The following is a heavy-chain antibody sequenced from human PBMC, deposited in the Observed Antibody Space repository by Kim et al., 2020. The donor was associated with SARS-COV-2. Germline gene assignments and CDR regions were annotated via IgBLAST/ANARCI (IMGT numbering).Heavy chain of an antibody. CDR1: GFTFSSYA. J-gene: IGHJ6*02. Sequence: GGSLRLSCAASGFTFSSYAMHWVRQAPGKGLEWVAVISYDGSNKYYADSVKGRFTISRDNSKNTLSLQMNSLRAEDTAVYYCARDSPVVECSGGSCYRGKYFYGMDVWGQGTTVTVSS. V-gene: IGHV3-30*04. D-gene: IGHD2-15*01. CDR2: ISYDGSNK. CDR3: ARDSPVVECSGGSCYRGKYFYGMDV.